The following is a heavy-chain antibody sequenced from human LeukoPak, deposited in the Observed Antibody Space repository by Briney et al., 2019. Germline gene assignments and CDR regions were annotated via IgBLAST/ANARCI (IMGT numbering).Heavy chain of an antibody. J-gene: IGHJ4*02. D-gene: IGHD3-10*01. V-gene: IGHV4-38-2*02. CDR2: MHHSGST. Sequence: SETLSLTCAVSGYSISSGYYWGWIRQPPGKGLEWIGSMHHSGSTYYNPSLKSRVPISVDTSKNQFYLKLSSVTAADTAVYYCARDQRGYYGSGSPFDYWGQGTLVTVSS. CDR3: ARDQRGYYGSGSPFDY. CDR1: GYSISSGYY.